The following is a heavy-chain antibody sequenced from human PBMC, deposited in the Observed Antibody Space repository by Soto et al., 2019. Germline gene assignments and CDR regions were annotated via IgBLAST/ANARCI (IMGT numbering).Heavy chain of an antibody. D-gene: IGHD1-1*01. V-gene: IGHV6-1*01. CDR1: GDSVSSNSAA. J-gene: IGHJ6*02. Sequence: PSQTLSLTCAISGDSVSSNSAAWNWIRQSPSRGLEWLGGTYYRSKWYNDYAVSVKSRITINPDTSKNQFSLQLNSVTPEDTAVYYCARNWNAGSRAYYYYGMDVWGQGTTVTVSS. CDR3: ARNWNAGSRAYYYYGMDV. CDR2: TYYRSKWYN.